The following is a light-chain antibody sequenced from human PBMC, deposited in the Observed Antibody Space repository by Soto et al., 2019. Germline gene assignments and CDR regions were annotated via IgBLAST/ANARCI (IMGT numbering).Light chain of an antibody. CDR3: QQYGRSLWT. V-gene: IGKV3-20*01. CDR1: QSVSSSC. J-gene: IGKJ1*01. CDR2: GAS. Sequence: EIVLTQSPGTLSLSPGERATLSCRASQSVSSSCLAWYQQKPGQAPRLLIYGASSRATGIPDRFSGSGSGTDFTLTISRLEPEDFAVYYCQQYGRSLWTFGQGTKVEIK.